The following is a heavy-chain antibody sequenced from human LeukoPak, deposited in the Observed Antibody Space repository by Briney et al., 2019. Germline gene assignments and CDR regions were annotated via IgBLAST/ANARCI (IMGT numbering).Heavy chain of an antibody. Sequence: GGSLRLSCAASGFNSNNYWLYWVRQAPGKGREWVANIKEDGSEKYYVDSVKGRFTISRDNAKNSLYLQMNSLRAEDTAVYYCARRIFFYYHMDVWGKGTTVIVSS. D-gene: IGHD2-15*01. CDR3: ARRIFFYYHMDV. V-gene: IGHV3-7*01. J-gene: IGHJ6*03. CDR1: GFNSNNYW. CDR2: IKEDGSEK.